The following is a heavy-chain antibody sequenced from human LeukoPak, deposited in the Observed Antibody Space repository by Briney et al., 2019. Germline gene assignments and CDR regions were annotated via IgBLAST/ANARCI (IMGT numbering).Heavy chain of an antibody. CDR1: GFTFSSYW. D-gene: IGHD3-10*01. CDR2: IKQDGSEK. J-gene: IGHJ4*02. V-gene: IGHV3-7*03. Sequence: PGGSLRLSCAASGFTFSSYWMNWVRQAPGKGPEWVANIKQDGSEKYYVDSVKGRFTISRDNAKNSLYLQMNSLRAEDTAVYYCARTRPENYGSGSYYMVWGQGTLVTVSS. CDR3: ARTRPENYGSGSYYMV.